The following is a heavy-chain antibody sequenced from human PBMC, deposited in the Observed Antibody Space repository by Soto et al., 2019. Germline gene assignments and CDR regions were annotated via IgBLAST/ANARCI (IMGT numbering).Heavy chain of an antibody. CDR2: ISGYNGNT. Sequence: ASVKVSCKASGYTFTNYGISWVRQAPGQRLEWMGWISGYNGNTNYAQKLQGRVTMTTDTSTSTAYMELKSLRSDDTAVYYCEREVSVAYFDYRGQRTPVTVSS. V-gene: IGHV1-18*01. J-gene: IGHJ4*02. CDR3: EREVSVAYFDY. CDR1: GYTFTNYG.